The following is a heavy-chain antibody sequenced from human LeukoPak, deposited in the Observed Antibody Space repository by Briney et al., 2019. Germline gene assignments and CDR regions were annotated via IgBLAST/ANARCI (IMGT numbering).Heavy chain of an antibody. CDR1: GFAFSSQA. D-gene: IGHD6-19*01. J-gene: IGHJ4*02. V-gene: IGHV3-23*01. CDR2: ISDSGSLT. CDR3: AKDAHRTSGWYFFDY. Sequence: SGGSLRLSCAASGFAFSSQAMGWVRQAPGKGLEWVSVISDSGSLTYYADSVKGRFTISRDNSKNALFLQMSSLRAEDTAVYYCAKDAHRTSGWYFFDYWGQGTLVTVSS.